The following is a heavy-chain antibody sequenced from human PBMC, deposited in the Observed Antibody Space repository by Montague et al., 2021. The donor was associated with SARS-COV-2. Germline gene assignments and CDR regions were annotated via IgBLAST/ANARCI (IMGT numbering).Heavy chain of an antibody. D-gene: IGHD2-15*01. V-gene: IGHV3-23*01. Sequence: SLRLSCAASGFTFSSYAMSWVRQAPGKGLEWVSAISGSGGSTYYADSVKGRFTISRDNSKNTLYLQMNSLRAGDTAVYYCAKDKGVAYYFDHWGQGTLVTVSS. J-gene: IGHJ4*02. CDR1: GFTFSSYA. CDR2: ISGSGGST. CDR3: AKDKGVAYYFDH.